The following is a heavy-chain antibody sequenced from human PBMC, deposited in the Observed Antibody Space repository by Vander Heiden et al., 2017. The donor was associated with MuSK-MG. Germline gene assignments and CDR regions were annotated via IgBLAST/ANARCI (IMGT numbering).Heavy chain of an antibody. CDR1: GFTFSSYL. J-gene: IGHJ4*02. Sequence: QVQLVESGGGVVQPGRSLRLSCAASGFTFSSYLFHWVRQAPGKGLEWVAVVSFDGNNKYYADSVKGRFTISSDNSNYTLYLQMNSLRAEDTAVYYCVRDGENRGLDYWGQGTLVTVSS. CDR3: VRDGENRGLDY. CDR2: VSFDGNNK. V-gene: IGHV3-30*04. D-gene: IGHD3-10*01.